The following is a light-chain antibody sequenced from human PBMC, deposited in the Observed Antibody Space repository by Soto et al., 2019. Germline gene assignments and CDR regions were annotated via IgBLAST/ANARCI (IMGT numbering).Light chain of an antibody. CDR1: QTISNW. V-gene: IGKV1-5*02. CDR3: QQYNSYA. J-gene: IGKJ1*01. Sequence: DIQMTQTPSPRAAAVVYRVHIICRASQTISNWLAWYQQKPGKAPKVLIYDASTLDGGVPSRFSGRRSGTDFTLTISSLQPDDFATYYCQQYNSYAFGQGTKVDI. CDR2: DAS.